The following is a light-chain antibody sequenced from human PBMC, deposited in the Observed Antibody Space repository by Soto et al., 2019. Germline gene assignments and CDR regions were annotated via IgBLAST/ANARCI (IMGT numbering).Light chain of an antibody. CDR2: DVT. Sequence: QSVLTQPRSVSGSPGQSVTISCTGGSSDVGGYNYVSRYRQNPGKAPKLMIYDVTKRPSGVPDRFSGSKSGNTASLTISGLQAEDEADYYCCSYAGSYIFVFGTGTKLTVL. CDR1: SSDVGGYNY. CDR3: CSYAGSYIFV. V-gene: IGLV2-11*01. J-gene: IGLJ1*01.